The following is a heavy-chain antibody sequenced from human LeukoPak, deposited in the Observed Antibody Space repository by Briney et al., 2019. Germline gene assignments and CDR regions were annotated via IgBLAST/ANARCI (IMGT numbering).Heavy chain of an antibody. D-gene: IGHD3-3*02. CDR1: GGSISSYY. CDR2: IYYSGST. V-gene: IGHV4-59*01. CDR3: ARGGGIRSAFDI. J-gene: IGHJ3*02. Sequence: SETLSLTCTVSGGSISSYYWSWIRQPPGKGLEWIGYIYYSGSTNYNPSLKSRVTISVDTSRNQFSLKLSSVTAADTAVYYCARGGGIRSAFDIWGQGTMVTVSS.